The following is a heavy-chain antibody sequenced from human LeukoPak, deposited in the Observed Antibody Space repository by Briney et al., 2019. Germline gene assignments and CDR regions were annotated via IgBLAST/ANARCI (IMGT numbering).Heavy chain of an antibody. CDR3: AKVAGGKAAAHFDY. V-gene: IGHV3-30*02. Sequence: PGGSLRLSCAASGFTFSSYGMHWVRQAPGKGLEWVAFIRYDGSNKYYADSVKGRFTISRDNSKNTLYLQMNSLRAEDTAVYYCAKVAGGKAAAHFDYWGQGTLVTVSS. D-gene: IGHD6-13*01. J-gene: IGHJ4*02. CDR2: IRYDGSNK. CDR1: GFTFSSYG.